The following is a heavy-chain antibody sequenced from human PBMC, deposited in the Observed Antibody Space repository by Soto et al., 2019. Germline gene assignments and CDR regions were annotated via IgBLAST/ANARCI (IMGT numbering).Heavy chain of an antibody. CDR1: GGCINSYF. J-gene: IGHJ5*02. CDR2: IYYSGST. V-gene: IGHV4-59*08. CDR3: ARHVVVAAKVVWFDP. Sequence: PSETLSLTCTVSGGCINSYFWSWVRQPPGKGLEWIGYIYYSGSTNYNPSLKSRVTISVDTSKNQFSLKLRSVTAADTAVYYCARHVVVAAKVVWFDPWGQGTLVTVSS. D-gene: IGHD2-15*01.